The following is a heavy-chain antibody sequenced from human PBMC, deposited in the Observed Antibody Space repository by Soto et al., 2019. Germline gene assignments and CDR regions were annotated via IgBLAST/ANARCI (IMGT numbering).Heavy chain of an antibody. D-gene: IGHD6-13*01. V-gene: IGHV4-39*01. CDR1: GGSISSSSYY. J-gene: IGHJ5*02. CDR3: ARHSMSSSWYLRYWFDP. Sequence: QLQLQESGPGLVKPSETLSLTCTVSGGSISSSSYYWGWIRQPPGKGLERIGSIYYSGSTYYNPSLKSRVTISVDTSKNQFSLKLSSVTAADTAVYYCARHSMSSSWYLRYWFDPWGQGTLVTVSS. CDR2: IYYSGST.